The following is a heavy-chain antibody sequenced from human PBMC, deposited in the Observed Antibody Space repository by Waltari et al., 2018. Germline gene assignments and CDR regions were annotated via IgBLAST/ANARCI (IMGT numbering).Heavy chain of an antibody. CDR3: ARVGRWLSCDY. CDR2: GST. J-gene: IGHJ4*02. D-gene: IGHD3-22*01. V-gene: IGHV4-31*02. Sequence: GSTYYNPSLKSRVTISVDTSKNQFSLKLSSVTAADTAVYYCARVGRWLSCDYWGQGTLVTVSS.